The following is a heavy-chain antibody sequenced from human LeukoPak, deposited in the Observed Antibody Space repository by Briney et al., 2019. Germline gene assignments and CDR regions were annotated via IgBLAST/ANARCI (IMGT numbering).Heavy chain of an antibody. CDR3: ASARQRHCTNGVCPSLTDS. CDR2: IIRGLGIS. Sequence: SVKVSCKASGGTFSSYAINCVRQAPGQGLEWMGRIIRGLGISNYAQKFRGRVTITADKSTSTTYMELSSLRSEDTAVYYCASARQRHCTNGVCPSLTDSWGQGTLVTVSS. CDR1: GGTFSSYA. V-gene: IGHV1-69*04. D-gene: IGHD2-8*01. J-gene: IGHJ4*02.